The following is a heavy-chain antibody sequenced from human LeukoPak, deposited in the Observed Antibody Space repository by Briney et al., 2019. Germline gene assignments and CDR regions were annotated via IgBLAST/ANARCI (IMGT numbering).Heavy chain of an antibody. V-gene: IGHV4-34*01. J-gene: IGHJ4*02. CDR1: GGSFIGYY. CDR2: INHSGST. CDR3: ARDGYNRAQWSWPRRKFDY. Sequence: SETLSLTCAVYGGSFIGYYWSWIRQPPGKGLEWIGEINHSGSTNYNPSLTSRVTISVDTSKNQFSLKLTSVAAADTAVYYCARDGYNRAQWSWPRRKFDYWGQGTLVTVSS. D-gene: IGHD5-24*01.